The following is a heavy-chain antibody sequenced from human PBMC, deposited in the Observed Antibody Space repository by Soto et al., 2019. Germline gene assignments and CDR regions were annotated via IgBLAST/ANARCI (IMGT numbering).Heavy chain of an antibody. J-gene: IGHJ3*02. CDR2: VSRTSSYI. V-gene: IGHV3-21*01. CDR1: GFTFSTYS. CDR3: ARNPQAGAFYI. Sequence: EVQLVESGGGLVQPGGSLRLSCAASGFTFSTYSMHWVRQAPGKGLDWVSSVSRTSSYICYADSLKGRFTISRDNAKNPLSLQMNSLRAEDTAVYYCARNPQAGAFYIWCQGKMLAVSS.